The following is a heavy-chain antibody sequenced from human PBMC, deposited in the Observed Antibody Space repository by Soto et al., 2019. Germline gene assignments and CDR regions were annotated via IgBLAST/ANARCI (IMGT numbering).Heavy chain of an antibody. V-gene: IGHV3-33*01. J-gene: IGHJ5*02. CDR1: GFSFSAHG. CDR3: ARDDLFVDNGLDH. Sequence: QVQLVESGGGVVRPGTSLRLSCAATGFSFSAHGMHLVRQAPGKGLEWLAVINDGSEEGYADSVRGRFTISRDNARNILYLHMDNLRAEGWALYNWARDDLFVDNGLDHWGQGTLVTVSS. CDR2: INDGSEE.